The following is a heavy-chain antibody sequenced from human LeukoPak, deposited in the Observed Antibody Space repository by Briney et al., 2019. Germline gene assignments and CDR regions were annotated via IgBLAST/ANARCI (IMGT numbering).Heavy chain of an antibody. CDR2: ITSSSRYI. Sequence: GGSLRLSCAASGFTFSTYSMNWVRQAPGKGLEWVSSITSSSRYIYYADSVKGRFTISRDNAKNSLYLQMNSLRAEDTAVYYCARVQRGYSYNPLGYYYYYMDVWGKGTTVTVSS. J-gene: IGHJ6*03. D-gene: IGHD5-18*01. V-gene: IGHV3-21*01. CDR1: GFTFSTYS. CDR3: ARVQRGYSYNPLGYYYYYMDV.